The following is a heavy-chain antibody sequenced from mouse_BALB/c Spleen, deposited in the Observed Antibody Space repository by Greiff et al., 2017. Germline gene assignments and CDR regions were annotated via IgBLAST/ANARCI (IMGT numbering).Heavy chain of an antibody. D-gene: IGHD2-2*01. J-gene: IGHJ4*01. V-gene: IGHV5-6-3*01. CDR3: AREYGYDPYYAMDY. Sequence: VQLKESGGGLVQPGGSLKLSCAASGFTFSSYGMSWVRQTPDKRLELVATINSNGGSTYYPDSVKGRFTISRDNAKNTLYLQMSSLKSEDTAMYYCAREYGYDPYYAMDYWGQGTSVTVSS. CDR2: INSNGGST. CDR1: GFTFSSYG.